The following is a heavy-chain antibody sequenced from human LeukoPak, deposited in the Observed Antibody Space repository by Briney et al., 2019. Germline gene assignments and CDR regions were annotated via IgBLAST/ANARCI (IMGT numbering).Heavy chain of an antibody. CDR3: AKNGQSGFSFDP. D-gene: IGHD3-3*01. CDR1: GGSLNGHY. Sequence: SETLSLTCAVYGGSLNGHYWSWIRRPPGKGLEWIGEGSEGGGTKFNPSLKGRVTISADTSKNQFSLKLNSVTAAVTAVYYCAKNGQSGFSFDPWGQGTLVTVSS. CDR2: GSEGGGT. J-gene: IGHJ5*02. V-gene: IGHV4-34*01.